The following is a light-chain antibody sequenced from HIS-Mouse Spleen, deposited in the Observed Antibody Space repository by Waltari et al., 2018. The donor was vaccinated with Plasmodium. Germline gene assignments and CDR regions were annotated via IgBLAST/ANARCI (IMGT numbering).Light chain of an antibody. Sequence: AIRMTQSPSSFSASTGDRVTITCRASQGISSYLAWYQQKPGKAPKLLIYAASTLQSGVPSRFSCSGSWTDFTLTISCLQSEDFATYYCQQYYSYPLTFGGGTKVEIK. J-gene: IGKJ4*01. CDR2: AAS. CDR1: QGISSY. CDR3: QQYYSYPLT. V-gene: IGKV1-8*01.